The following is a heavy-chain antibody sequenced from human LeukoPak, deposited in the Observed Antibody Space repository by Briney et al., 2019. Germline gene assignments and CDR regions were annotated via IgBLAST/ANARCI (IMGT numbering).Heavy chain of an antibody. V-gene: IGHV4-61*02. Sequence: SETLSLTCTVSGGSISSGSYYWSWIRQPAGKGLEWIGRIYTSRSTNYNPSLKSRVTISVDTSKNQFSLKLSSVTAADTAVYYCARDRKYYYDSSGYYNYYFDYWGQGTLVTVSS. CDR3: ARDRKYYYDSSGYYNYYFDY. J-gene: IGHJ4*02. D-gene: IGHD3-22*01. CDR1: GGSISSGSYY. CDR2: IYTSRST.